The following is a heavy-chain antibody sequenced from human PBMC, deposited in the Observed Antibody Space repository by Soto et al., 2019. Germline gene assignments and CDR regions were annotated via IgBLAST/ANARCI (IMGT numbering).Heavy chain of an antibody. D-gene: IGHD6-19*01. CDR3: AKATVEQWLALFDY. CDR1: GFTFSSYS. V-gene: IGHV3-21*04. CDR2: ISSSSSCI. Sequence: GGSLRLSCAASGFTFSSYSMNWVRQAPGKGLEWVSSISSSSSCIYYADSVKGRFTISRDNSKNTLYLQMNSLRAEDTAVYYCAKATVEQWLALFDYWGQGTLVTVSS. J-gene: IGHJ4*02.